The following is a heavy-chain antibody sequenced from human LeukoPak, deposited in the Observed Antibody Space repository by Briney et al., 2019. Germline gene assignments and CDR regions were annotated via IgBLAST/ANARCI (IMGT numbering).Heavy chain of an antibody. CDR2: INLIAGLT. CDR3: ARTNLDCKNGVCYDY. Sequence: GASVKVSCKASGYTFTNYYIHWLRQAPGQGPEWMGMINLIAGLTHYAPKFQGRVTVTTDTSTSTAYMDLRSLRSDDTAVYYCARTNLDCKNGVCYDYWGQGTPVTVSS. V-gene: IGHV1-46*01. D-gene: IGHD2-8*01. J-gene: IGHJ4*02. CDR1: GYTFTNYY.